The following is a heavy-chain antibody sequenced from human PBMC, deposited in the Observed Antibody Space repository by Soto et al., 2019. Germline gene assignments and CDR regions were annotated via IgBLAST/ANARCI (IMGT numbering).Heavy chain of an antibody. D-gene: IGHD3-3*01. J-gene: IGHJ4*02. CDR2: SRNKAKSYTT. V-gene: IGHV3-72*01. CDR3: PRLEGG. Sequence: EEQLVESGGDLVQPGGSLTLSCVGSGFTFTDHYMEWVRQAPGKGLEWIARSRNKAKSYTTDYAASVKGRFTISRDLSKNSLYLQMNNLKIEDTAVYYCPRLEGGWGQGTLVTVSS. CDR1: GFTFTDHY.